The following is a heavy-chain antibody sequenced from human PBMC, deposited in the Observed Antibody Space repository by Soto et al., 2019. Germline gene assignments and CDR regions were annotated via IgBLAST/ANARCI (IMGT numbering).Heavy chain of an antibody. CDR1: GGSMNGFY. J-gene: IGHJ4*02. CDR3: ARDNWSFYIGTLGSFFDF. D-gene: IGHD1-26*01. V-gene: IGHV4-59*01. CDR2: ISHSWTS. Sequence: QVQLQESGPGLVKPSETLSLTCTVSGGSMNGFYWTWVRQAPGKGLESIGHISHSWTSNYNPSVMCTFTISLDACKSQFSLKLSSVNVSDSAGYYYARDNWSFYIGTLGSFFDFWGKGTLVTVSS.